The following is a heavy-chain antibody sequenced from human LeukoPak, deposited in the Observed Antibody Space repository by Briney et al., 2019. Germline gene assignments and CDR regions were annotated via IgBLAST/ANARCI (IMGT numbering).Heavy chain of an antibody. CDR3: AKDIQYYYGSGSAYYYGMDV. CDR1: GFTFSSYG. D-gene: IGHD3-10*01. J-gene: IGHJ6*02. V-gene: IGHV3-30*18. CDR2: ISYDGSNK. Sequence: GGSLRLSCAASGFTFSSYGMHWVCQAPGKGLEWVAVISYDGSNKYYADSVKGRFTISRDNSKNTLYLQMNSLRAEDTAVYYCAKDIQYYYGSGSAYYYGMDVWGQGTTVTASS.